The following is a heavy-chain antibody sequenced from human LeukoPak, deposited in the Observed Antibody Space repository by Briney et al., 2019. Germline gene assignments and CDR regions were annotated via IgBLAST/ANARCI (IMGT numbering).Heavy chain of an antibody. CDR1: GFTFSDFW. Sequence: GGSLRLSCAASGFTFSDFWMHWVRQAPGGGLVWVSRVKGDEISTLYADSVRGRFTISRDNAKNTLYLQMNSLRADDTALYYCATGPYSAFEMWGQGTMVTVSS. V-gene: IGHV3-74*01. CDR2: VKGDEIST. D-gene: IGHD2-21*01. J-gene: IGHJ3*02. CDR3: ATGPYSAFEM.